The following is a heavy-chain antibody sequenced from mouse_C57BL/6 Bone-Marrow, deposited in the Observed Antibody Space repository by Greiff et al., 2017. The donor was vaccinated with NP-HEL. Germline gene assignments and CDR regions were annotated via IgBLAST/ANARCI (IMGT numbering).Heavy chain of an antibody. V-gene: IGHV1-54*01. CDR2: INPGSGGT. D-gene: IGHD1-1*01. CDR1: GYAFTNYL. Sequence: VQLQQSGAELVRPGTSVKVSCKASGYAFTNYLIEWVKQRPGQGLEWIGVINPGSGGTNYNEKFKGKATLTADKSSSTAYMQLISLTSEDSAVYFCARTYGKNYFDYWGQGTTLTVSS. CDR3: ARTYGKNYFDY. J-gene: IGHJ2*01.